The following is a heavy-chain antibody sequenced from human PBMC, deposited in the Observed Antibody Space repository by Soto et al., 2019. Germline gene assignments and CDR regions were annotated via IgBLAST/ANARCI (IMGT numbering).Heavy chain of an antibody. V-gene: IGHV2-5*01. CDR3: AHSDGGYEIIYFDF. D-gene: IGHD5-12*01. CDR1: GFSFTTAGVA. J-gene: IGHJ4*02. Sequence: SGPTLVNPTQTLTLTCTFSGFSFTTAGVAVGWIRQTPGGALEWLTLIYYNDDRRFSPSLKTRLTITGDTSKNQVVLSLTNVDPGDTATYFCAHSDGGYEIIYFDFWGQGIPVTV. CDR2: IYYNDDR.